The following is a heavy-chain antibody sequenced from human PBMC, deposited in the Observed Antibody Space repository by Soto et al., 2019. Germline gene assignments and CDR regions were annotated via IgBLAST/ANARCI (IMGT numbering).Heavy chain of an antibody. CDR3: AKDSRSGYSSGWPGFDY. CDR1: GFTFCNYA. Sequence: EVQLLESGGGLVQPGGSLRLSCAASGFTFCNYAMGWVRQAPGKGLEWVSAISGSGDSTYYADSVKGQFTISRDNSKNTLYLQMNSLRAEDTALYYCAKDSRSGYSSGWPGFDYWGQGTLVTVSS. CDR2: ISGSGDST. D-gene: IGHD6-19*01. V-gene: IGHV3-23*01. J-gene: IGHJ4*02.